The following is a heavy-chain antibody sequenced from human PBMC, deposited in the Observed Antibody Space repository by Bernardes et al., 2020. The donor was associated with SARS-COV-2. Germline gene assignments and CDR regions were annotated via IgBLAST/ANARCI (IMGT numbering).Heavy chain of an antibody. J-gene: IGHJ4*02. CDR2: IKTDGSST. Sequence: GGSLRLSCAASGFTFRNYWMHWVRQVPGKGLVWVSRIKTDGSSTNYADSVKGRFTISRDNAKNTLYLQMTSLTAEDTALYYCARGSGNYYFDYWGQGTLITVSS. V-gene: IGHV3-74*01. CDR1: GFTFRNYW. CDR3: ARGSGNYYFDY. D-gene: IGHD6-19*01.